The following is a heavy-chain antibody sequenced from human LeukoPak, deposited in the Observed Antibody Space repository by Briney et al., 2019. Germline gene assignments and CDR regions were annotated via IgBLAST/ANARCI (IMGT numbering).Heavy chain of an antibody. V-gene: IGHV3-21*01. CDR2: ISSSSSYI. CDR3: ARDRGTAFDY. Sequence: GGSLRPSCAASGFTFSSYSMNWVRQAPGKGLEWVSSISSSSSYIYYADSVKGRFTISRDNAKNSLYLQMNSLRAEDTAVYYCARDRGTAFDYWGQGTLVTVSS. J-gene: IGHJ4*02. D-gene: IGHD3-10*01. CDR1: GFTFSSYS.